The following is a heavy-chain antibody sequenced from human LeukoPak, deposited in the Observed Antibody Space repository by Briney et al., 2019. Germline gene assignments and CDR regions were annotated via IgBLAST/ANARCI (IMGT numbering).Heavy chain of an antibody. CDR1: GGSISSSSYY. V-gene: IGHV4-39*06. CDR3: ARTFEY. J-gene: IGHJ4*02. Sequence: SETLSLTCTVSGGSISSSSYYWGWIRQPPGKGLKWIGSIYYSGSTYYNPSLKSRVTISVDTSKDQFPLKLSSVTAADTAVYYCARTFEYWGQGTLVTVSS. CDR2: IYYSGST.